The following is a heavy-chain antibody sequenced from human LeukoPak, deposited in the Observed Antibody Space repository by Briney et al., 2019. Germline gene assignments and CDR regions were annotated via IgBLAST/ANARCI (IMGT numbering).Heavy chain of an antibody. CDR2: IYYSGST. CDR3: ARGFPYYYDSSGYYFARPYYFDY. V-gene: IGHV4-30-4*01. D-gene: IGHD3-22*01. Sequence: SETLSLTCTVSGGSISSGDYYWSWIRQPPGKGLEWIGYIYYSGSTYYNPSLKSRVTISVDTSKNQFSLRLSSVTAADTAVYYCARGFPYYYDSSGYYFARPYYFDYWGQGTLVTVSS. J-gene: IGHJ4*02. CDR1: GGSISSGDYY.